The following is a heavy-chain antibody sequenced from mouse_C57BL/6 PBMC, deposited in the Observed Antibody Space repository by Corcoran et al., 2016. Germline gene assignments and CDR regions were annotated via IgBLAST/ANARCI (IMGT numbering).Heavy chain of an antibody. CDR2: INPYNGGT. J-gene: IGHJ3*01. Sequence: EVQLQQSGPVLVKPGASVKMSCKASGYTFTDYYMNWVKQSHGKSLEWIGVINPYNGGTSYNQKFKGKATLTVDKSSSTAYMELNSLTSEDSAFYYCARGRDAGFAYWGQGTLVTVAA. V-gene: IGHV1-19*01. CDR1: GYTFTDYY. CDR3: ARGRDAGFAY. D-gene: IGHD3-3*01.